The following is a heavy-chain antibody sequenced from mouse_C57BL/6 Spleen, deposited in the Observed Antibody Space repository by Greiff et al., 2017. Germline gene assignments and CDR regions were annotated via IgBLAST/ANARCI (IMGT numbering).Heavy chain of an antibody. CDR3: ARGVVTGAMDY. CDR2: ISYSGST. V-gene: IGHV3-1*01. D-gene: IGHD2-2*01. CDR1: GYSITSGYD. Sequence: EVKLQESGPGMVKPSQSLSLTCTVTGYSITSGYDWHWIRHFPGNKLEWMGYISYSGSTNYNPSLKSRISITHDTSKNHFFLKLNSVTTEDTATYYCARGVVTGAMDYWGKGTSVTVSS. J-gene: IGHJ4*01.